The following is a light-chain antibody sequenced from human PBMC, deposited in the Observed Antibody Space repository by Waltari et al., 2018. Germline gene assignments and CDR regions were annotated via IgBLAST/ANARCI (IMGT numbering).Light chain of an antibody. J-gene: IGKJ1*01. Sequence: DIVMSQSPDSLAVSLGERATINCKSSQSVFYSSINKNYLAWYQQKSGQPPKLLIYWASTRDSGVPDRVSGSGSGTDFTLSISSLQAEDVAVYYCQQYYSTLPTFGQGTKVEIK. CDR1: QSVFYSSINKNY. CDR3: QQYYSTLPT. V-gene: IGKV4-1*01. CDR2: WAS.